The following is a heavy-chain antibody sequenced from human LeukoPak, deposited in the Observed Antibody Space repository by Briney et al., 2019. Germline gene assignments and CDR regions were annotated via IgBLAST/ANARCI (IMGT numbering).Heavy chain of an antibody. CDR2: IYHSGST. V-gene: IGHV4-38-2*02. Sequence: SETLSLTCTVSGGSISSYYWGWIRQPPGKGLEWIGSIYHSGSTYYNPSLKSQVTISVDTSKNQFSLKLSSVTAADTAVYYCARFGERVDAFDIWGQGTMVTVSS. D-gene: IGHD3-10*01. J-gene: IGHJ3*02. CDR3: ARFGERVDAFDI. CDR1: GGSISSYY.